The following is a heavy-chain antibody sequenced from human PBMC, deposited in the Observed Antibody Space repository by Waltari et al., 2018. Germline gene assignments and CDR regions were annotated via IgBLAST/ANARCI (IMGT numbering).Heavy chain of an antibody. D-gene: IGHD3-16*01. CDR1: GGTFSSYA. Sequence: QVQLVQSGAEVKKPGSSVKVSCKASGGTFSSYAISWVRQAPGQGLEWMGGIIPNFGTANYEQKVQGRVTITADESTSTAYMELSSLRSEDTAVYYCATSEGEWDYYYYYMDVWGKGTTVTISS. V-gene: IGHV1-69*12. J-gene: IGHJ6*03. CDR2: IIPNFGTA. CDR3: ATSEGEWDYYYYYMDV.